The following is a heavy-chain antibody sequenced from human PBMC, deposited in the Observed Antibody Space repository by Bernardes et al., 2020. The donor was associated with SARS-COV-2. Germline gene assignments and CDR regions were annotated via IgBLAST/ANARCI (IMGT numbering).Heavy chain of an antibody. CDR3: ARDVRGNEESSDV. J-gene: IGHJ6*04. CDR2: INHSGST. Sequence: SETLSLTCAVYGGSFSGYYWSWIRQPPGKGLEWIGEINHSGSTNYNPSLKSRVTISVDTSKNQFSLKLSSVTAADTAVYYCARDVRGNEESSDVWGKGTTVTVSS. V-gene: IGHV4-34*01. D-gene: IGHD3-10*02. CDR1: GGSFSGYY.